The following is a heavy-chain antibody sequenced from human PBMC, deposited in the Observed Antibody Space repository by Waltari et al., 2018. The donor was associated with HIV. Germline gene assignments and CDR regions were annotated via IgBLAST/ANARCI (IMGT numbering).Heavy chain of an antibody. J-gene: IGHJ3*02. CDR1: GGSISSSSYY. CDR2: IYYSGST. CDR3: ARDELELLAFDI. Sequence: QLQLQESGPGLVKPSETLSLTCTVSGGSISSSSYYWGWIRQPPGKGLEWIGSIYYSGSTYYNPSLKSRVTISVDTSKNQFSLKLSSVTAADTAVYYCARDELELLAFDIWGQGTMVTVSS. V-gene: IGHV4-39*07. D-gene: IGHD1-7*01.